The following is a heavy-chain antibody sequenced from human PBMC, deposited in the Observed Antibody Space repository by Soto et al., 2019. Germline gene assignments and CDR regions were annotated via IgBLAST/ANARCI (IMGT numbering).Heavy chain of an antibody. Sequence: PGGSLRLSCAASGFTVSSNYMSWVRQAPGKGLEWVSVIYSGGSTYYADSVKGRFTISRDNSKNTLYLQMNSLRAEDTAVYYCARDGDPGSSGGSRYYYYYYGMDVWGQGTTVTVSS. J-gene: IGHJ6*02. D-gene: IGHD6-19*01. CDR2: IYSGGST. CDR3: ARDGDPGSSGGSRYYYYYYGMDV. CDR1: GFTVSSNY. V-gene: IGHV3-66*01.